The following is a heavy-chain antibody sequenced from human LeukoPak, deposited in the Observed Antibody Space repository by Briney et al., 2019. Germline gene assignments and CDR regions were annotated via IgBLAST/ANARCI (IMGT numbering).Heavy chain of an antibody. V-gene: IGHV3-66*01. Sequence: GGSLRLSCVASGIDSSTDYITWIRQAPGKGLEWVSIIYSEGTTYYADSVKGRFYISRDISKNTVTLQMSSLRAEDTAVYYCARDRFNGMDVWGQETTITVSS. J-gene: IGHJ6*02. D-gene: IGHD3-3*01. CDR2: IYSEGTT. CDR1: GIDSSTDY. CDR3: ARDRFNGMDV.